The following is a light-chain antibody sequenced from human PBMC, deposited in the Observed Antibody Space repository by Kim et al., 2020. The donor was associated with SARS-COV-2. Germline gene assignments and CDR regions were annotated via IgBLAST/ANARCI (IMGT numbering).Light chain of an antibody. J-gene: IGKJ2*01. CDR2: AAS. V-gene: IGKV1-27*01. CDR1: QGVGTS. Sequence: SASVVDRVTIPCRASQGVGTSLAWYQQKPGKVPKLLIYAASNLHSGVPSRFSGSGSGTDFTLTIDTLQPEDFATYYCQKYDSAPQTFGPGTKLEI. CDR3: QKYDSAPQT.